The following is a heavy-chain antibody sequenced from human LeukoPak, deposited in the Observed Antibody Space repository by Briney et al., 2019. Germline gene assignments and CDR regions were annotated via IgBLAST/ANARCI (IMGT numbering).Heavy chain of an antibody. V-gene: IGHV1-3*01. Sequence: ASVKVSRKASGYSFTDYAIHWVRQAPGQRLEWMGWLSAGSGYTKYSEKFQGSLTITRDTSASTAYMELSSLTSEDTAVYYCARSGIGTVPGSYFDYWGQGTLVTVSS. CDR3: ARSGIGTVPGSYFDY. D-gene: IGHD2-2*01. CDR2: LSAGSGYT. CDR1: GYSFTDYA. J-gene: IGHJ4*02.